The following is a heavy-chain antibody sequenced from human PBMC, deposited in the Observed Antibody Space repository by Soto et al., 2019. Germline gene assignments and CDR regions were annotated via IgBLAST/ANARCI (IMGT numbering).Heavy chain of an antibody. CDR1: GFTFSSYD. CDR3: ARAPDSGYGWGDY. D-gene: IGHD5-12*01. CDR2: ISSSGSTI. Sequence: EVQLVESGGGLVQPGGSLRLSCAASGFTFSSYDMNWVRQAPGKGLEWVSYISSSGSTIYYADSVKGRFTISRDNAKKSLYLQMNSMRAEDTAVYYCARAPDSGYGWGDYWGQGTLVTVSS. J-gene: IGHJ4*02. V-gene: IGHV3-48*03.